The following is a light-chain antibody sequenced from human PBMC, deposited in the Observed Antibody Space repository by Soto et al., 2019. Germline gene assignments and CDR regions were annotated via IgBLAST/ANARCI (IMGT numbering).Light chain of an antibody. CDR1: QSVSSN. Sequence: EIVMTQSPATLSVSPGERATLSCRASQSVSSNLAWYQQNPGQAPRLLISGASTRATGIPARFSGSGSGTEFTLTISSLQSEDFAFYYCQHYNNWPPYTVGEGTKLEIK. J-gene: IGKJ2*01. V-gene: IGKV3-15*01. CDR2: GAS. CDR3: QHYNNWPPYT.